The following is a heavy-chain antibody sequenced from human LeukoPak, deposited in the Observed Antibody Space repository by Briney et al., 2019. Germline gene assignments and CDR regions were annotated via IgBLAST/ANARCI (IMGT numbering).Heavy chain of an antibody. CDR3: AKDGSNGYDLRAYDY. CDR1: GFTFSSYA. Sequence: PGGSLRLSCAASGFTFSSYAMSWVRQAPGKGLEWVSAISGSGGSTYYADSVKGRFTISRDNSKNTLYLQMNSLRAEDTAVYYCAKDGSNGYDLRAYDYWGQGTLVTVSS. CDR2: ISGSGGST. V-gene: IGHV3-23*01. D-gene: IGHD5-12*01. J-gene: IGHJ4*02.